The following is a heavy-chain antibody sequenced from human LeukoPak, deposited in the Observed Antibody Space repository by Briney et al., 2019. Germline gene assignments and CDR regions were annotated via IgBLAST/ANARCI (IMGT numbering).Heavy chain of an antibody. CDR3: ARVVPAAYDHYYYYMDV. CDR1: GFTFSSFG. V-gene: IGHV3-23*01. D-gene: IGHD2-2*01. CDR2: ISGSGGST. J-gene: IGHJ6*03. Sequence: QPGGSLRLSCAASGFTFSSFGMSWVRQAPGKVLEWVSAISGSGGSTYYADSVKGRFTISRDNSKNTLYLQMNSLRAEDTAVYYCARVVPAAYDHYYYYMDVWGKGTTVTISS.